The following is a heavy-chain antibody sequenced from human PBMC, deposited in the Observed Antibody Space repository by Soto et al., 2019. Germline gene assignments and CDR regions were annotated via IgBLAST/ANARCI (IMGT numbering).Heavy chain of an antibody. CDR1: GGSISSGDYY. CDR3: ARAAGYDFWSGYPQFDP. D-gene: IGHD3-3*01. V-gene: IGHV4-30-4*01. CDR2: ISYNGST. Sequence: QVQLQESGTGLVKPSQTLSLTCTVSGGSISSGDYYWRWIRQPPGKGLELIGYISYNGSTYYNPSLKGRVTISVYTSKNQCSQKLSSVTAADTAGYYCARAAGYDFWSGYPQFDPWGQGTLVTVSS. J-gene: IGHJ5*02.